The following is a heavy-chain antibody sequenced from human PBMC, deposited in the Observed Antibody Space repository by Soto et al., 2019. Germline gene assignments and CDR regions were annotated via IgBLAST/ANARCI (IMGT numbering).Heavy chain of an antibody. J-gene: IGHJ5*01. Sequence: SETLSLTCTVSGGSISSGGYYWSWIRQHPGKGLEWIGYIYYSGSTYYNSSLKSRVTISVDTSKNQFSLKLSSVTAADTAVYFCAREGRLHWFASWGQGTLVTVSS. CDR3: AREGRLHWFAS. V-gene: IGHV4-31*03. CDR1: GGSISSGGYY. CDR2: IYYSGST.